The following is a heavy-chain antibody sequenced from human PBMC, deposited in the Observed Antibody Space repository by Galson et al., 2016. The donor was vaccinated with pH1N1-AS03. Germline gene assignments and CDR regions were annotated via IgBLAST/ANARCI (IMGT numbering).Heavy chain of an antibody. CDR1: GFIFSHYW. V-gene: IGHV3-74*01. CDR3: ARVPYSYGMDV. J-gene: IGHJ6*02. CDR2: INSDGRDT. Sequence: SLRLSCAVSGFIFSHYWMYWVRQAPGKGLEWVSRINSDGRDTYYADSVKGRFTISRNNAKNTLFLQMNSLRVDDTALYYCARVPYSYGMDVWGQGTTVTVSS.